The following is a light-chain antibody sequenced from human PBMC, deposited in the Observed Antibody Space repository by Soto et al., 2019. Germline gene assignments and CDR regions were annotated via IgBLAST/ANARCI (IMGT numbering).Light chain of an antibody. CDR2: GAS. V-gene: IGKV3-15*01. Sequence: DIVMTQSPATLSVAPGERVTFSCRASQGVSRKLAWYQHKPGQAPRLLISGASTGATGIPARFSGSGSGTEFTLTISGLQSEDFAVYYCQQYDIWPPTFGQGTKVDIK. J-gene: IGKJ1*01. CDR1: QGVSRK. CDR3: QQYDIWPPT.